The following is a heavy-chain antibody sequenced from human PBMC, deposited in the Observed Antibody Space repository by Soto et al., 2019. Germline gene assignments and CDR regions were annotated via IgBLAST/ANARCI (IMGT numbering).Heavy chain of an antibody. CDR2: IDPSDSYT. D-gene: IGHD1-26*01. V-gene: IGHV5-10-1*01. Sequence: GESLKISCKGSGHSFTSYWISWVRQMPGKGLEWMGKIDPSDSYTDYSPSFQGHVTISADKSISTAYLQWSSLKASDTAMYYCARQKELQGYYGMAVWGQGTTVTVSS. CDR1: GHSFTSYW. CDR3: ARQKELQGYYGMAV. J-gene: IGHJ6*02.